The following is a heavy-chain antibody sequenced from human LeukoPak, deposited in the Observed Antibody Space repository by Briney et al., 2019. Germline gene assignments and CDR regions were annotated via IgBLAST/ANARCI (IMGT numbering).Heavy chain of an antibody. CDR1: GGSVSSGSYY. Sequence: SETLSLTCTVSGGSVSSGSYYWRWIRQPPGKGLEYIGYIYYSGSTNYNPSLKSRVTISVDTSKSQFSLKLSSVTAADTAVYYCARGGDYYGSGSRHIDYWGQGTLVTVSS. CDR3: ARGGDYYGSGSRHIDY. V-gene: IGHV4-61*01. J-gene: IGHJ4*02. CDR2: IYYSGST. D-gene: IGHD3-10*01.